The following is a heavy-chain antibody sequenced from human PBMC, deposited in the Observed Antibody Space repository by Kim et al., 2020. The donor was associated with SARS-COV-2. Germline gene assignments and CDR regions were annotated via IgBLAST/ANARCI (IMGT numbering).Heavy chain of an antibody. Sequence: QQFQGRVTITADASKSTAYMELSSLRSEDTAVYYCARAGYYGGNSDYFDYWGQGTLVTVSS. V-gene: IGHV1-69*01. CDR3: ARAGYYGGNSDYFDY. J-gene: IGHJ4*02. D-gene: IGHD4-17*01.